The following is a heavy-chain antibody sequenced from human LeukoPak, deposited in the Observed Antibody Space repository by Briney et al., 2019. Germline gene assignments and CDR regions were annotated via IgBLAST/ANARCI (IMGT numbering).Heavy chain of an antibody. CDR3: ARVDYGSGSYGYYYYYYMDV. V-gene: IGHV3-21*01. Sequence: KTGGSLRLPCAASGFTFSSYSMNWVRQAPGKGLEWVSSISSRGSYIYYADSVKGRFTISRDNAENSLYLQMNSLRAEDTAVYYCARVDYGSGSYGYYYYYYMDVWGKGTTVTISS. CDR2: ISSRGSYI. D-gene: IGHD3-10*01. CDR1: GFTFSSYS. J-gene: IGHJ6*03.